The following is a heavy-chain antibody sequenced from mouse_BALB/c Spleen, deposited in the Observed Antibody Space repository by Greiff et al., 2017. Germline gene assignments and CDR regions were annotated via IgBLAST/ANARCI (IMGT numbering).Heavy chain of an antibody. CDR2: ISNGGGST. V-gene: IGHV5-12-2*01. CDR3: ARHGWLLGMDY. Sequence: EVQGVESGGGLVQPGGSLKLSCAASGFTFSSYTMSWVRQTPEKRLEWVAYISNGGGSTYYPDTVKGRFTISRDNAKNTLYLQMSSLKSEDTAMYYCARHGWLLGMDYWGQGTSVTVSS. J-gene: IGHJ4*01. D-gene: IGHD2-3*01. CDR1: GFTFSSYT.